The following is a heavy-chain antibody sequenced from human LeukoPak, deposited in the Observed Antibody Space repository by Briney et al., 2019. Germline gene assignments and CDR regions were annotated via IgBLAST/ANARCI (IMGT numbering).Heavy chain of an antibody. Sequence: SETLSLTCTVSGGSISTYYWSWIRQPPGKGLEWIGYIYHSGSTNYNPSLKSRVTISVDTSQNQFSLNLSSVTAADTALYYCARDGYSGSDALWGQGTLVTVSS. D-gene: IGHD5-12*01. V-gene: IGHV4-59*01. J-gene: IGHJ4*02. CDR1: GGSISTYY. CDR3: ARDGYSGSDAL. CDR2: IYHSGST.